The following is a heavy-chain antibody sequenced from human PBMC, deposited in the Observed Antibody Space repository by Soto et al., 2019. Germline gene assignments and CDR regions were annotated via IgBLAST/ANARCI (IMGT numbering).Heavy chain of an antibody. J-gene: IGHJ4*02. Sequence: GGSLRLSCAASGFTFSSYGMHWVRQAPGKGLEWVAVISYDGSNKYYADSVKGRFTISRDNSKNTLYLQMNSLRAEDTAVYYCAKVSGSGSYVDYFDYWGQGTLVTVSS. CDR1: GFTFSSYG. CDR2: ISYDGSNK. CDR3: AKVSGSGSYVDYFDY. D-gene: IGHD3-10*01. V-gene: IGHV3-30*18.